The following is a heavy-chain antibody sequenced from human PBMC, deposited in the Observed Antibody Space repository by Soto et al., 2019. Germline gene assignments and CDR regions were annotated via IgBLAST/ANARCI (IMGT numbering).Heavy chain of an antibody. Sequence: SETLSLTCTVSGGSIGSSSYYWGWIRQPPGKGLEWIGSIYYSGITYYSPSLKSRVTMAVDTSKNQFSLKLSSVTAADTAVYYCARLYGSGSYNFYGMDVWGQGTAVTVSS. CDR2: IYYSGIT. D-gene: IGHD3-10*01. V-gene: IGHV4-39*01. CDR1: GGSIGSSSYY. CDR3: ARLYGSGSYNFYGMDV. J-gene: IGHJ6*02.